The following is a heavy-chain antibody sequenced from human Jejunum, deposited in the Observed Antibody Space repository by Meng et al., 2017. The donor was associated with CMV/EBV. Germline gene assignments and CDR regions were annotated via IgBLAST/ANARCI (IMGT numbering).Heavy chain of an antibody. CDR1: GLTFSTYS. V-gene: IGHV3-23*03. J-gene: IGHJ4*02. CDR2: IYGSGSTT. D-gene: IGHD1-14*01. Sequence: GLTFSTYSMDWVRQAPGKGLEWVSVIYGSGSTTIYAASVQGRFTISRDNSRNVVYLQMSSLRADDSGIYYCVKGRTPDGLFEFDFWGQGTPVTVSS. CDR3: VKGRTPDGLFEFDF.